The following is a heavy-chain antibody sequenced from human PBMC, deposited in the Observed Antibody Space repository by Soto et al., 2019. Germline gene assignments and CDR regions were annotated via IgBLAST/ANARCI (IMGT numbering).Heavy chain of an antibody. Sequence: QVQLVESGGGVVQPGRSLRLSCAASGFTFSSYGMHWVRQAPGKGLEWVAVIWYDGSNKYYADSVKGRFTISRDNSKNTLYLQMNSLRAEDTAVYYCARDSGCSGGSCYSGAFDFWGQGTMVTVSS. J-gene: IGHJ3*01. CDR1: GFTFSSYG. D-gene: IGHD2-15*01. CDR2: IWYDGSNK. CDR3: ARDSGCSGGSCYSGAFDF. V-gene: IGHV3-33*01.